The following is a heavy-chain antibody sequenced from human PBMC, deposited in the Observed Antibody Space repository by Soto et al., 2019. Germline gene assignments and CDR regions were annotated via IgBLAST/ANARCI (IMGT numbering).Heavy chain of an antibody. V-gene: IGHV1-69*06. CDR3: ARCPKGLAAPAAYNWFDP. CDR2: IIPIFGTA. CDR1: GGTFSSYA. Sequence: GASVKVSCKASGGTFSSYAISWVRQAPGQGLEWMGGIIPIFGTANYAQKFQGRVTITADKSTSTAYMELSSLRSEDTAVYYCARCPKGLAAPAAYNWFDPWGQGTLVTVSS. J-gene: IGHJ5*02. D-gene: IGHD6-13*01.